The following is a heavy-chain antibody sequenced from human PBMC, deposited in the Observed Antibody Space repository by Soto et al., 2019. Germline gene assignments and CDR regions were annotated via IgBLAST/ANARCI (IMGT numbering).Heavy chain of an antibody. J-gene: IGHJ4*02. D-gene: IGHD1-26*01. CDR2: INPKTGGT. V-gene: IGHV1-2*02. CDR3: ARDVVGSDYFDS. CDR1: GYTFTDYY. Sequence: ASVKVSCKASGYTFTDYYMHWVRQAPGQGLEWMGWINPKTGGTNYVQKFQGRVTMTRDTSITTAYMELSRLRSDDTAVYYCARDVVGSDYFDSWGQGTLVTVS.